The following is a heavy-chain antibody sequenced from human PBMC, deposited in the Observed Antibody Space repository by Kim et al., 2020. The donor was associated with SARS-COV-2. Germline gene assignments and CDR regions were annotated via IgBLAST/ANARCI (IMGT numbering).Heavy chain of an antibody. J-gene: IGHJ6*02. Sequence: VKGRFTISRENAKNSLYLQMNSRRAGDTAVYYCARGRSYYDSSGYSGMDVWGQGTTVTVSS. CDR3: ARGRSYYDSSGYSGMDV. D-gene: IGHD3-22*01. V-gene: IGHV3-13*01.